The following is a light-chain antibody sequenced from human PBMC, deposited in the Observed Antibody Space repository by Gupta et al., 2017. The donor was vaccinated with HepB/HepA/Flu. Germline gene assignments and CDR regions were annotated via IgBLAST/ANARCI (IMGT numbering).Light chain of an antibody. Sequence: DVVVTQSPLSLPVTLGQKASISCSCSQRLVSSDGNTYLNWFQQRPGQSPRSLIYKVSNRDSGVPDRVSGSGSGTDFTLQISRVEAEDVGVYYCMQGTYLPWTFGQGTKVEVK. V-gene: IGKV2-30*01. CDR3: MQGTYLPWT. CDR1: QRLVSSDGNTY. CDR2: KVS. J-gene: IGKJ1*01.